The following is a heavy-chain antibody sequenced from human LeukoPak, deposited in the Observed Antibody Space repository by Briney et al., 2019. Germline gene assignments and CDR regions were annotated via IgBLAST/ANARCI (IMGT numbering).Heavy chain of an antibody. D-gene: IGHD1-14*01. CDR3: ARNNLYYYYYYMDV. J-gene: IGHJ6*03. V-gene: IGHV4-59*01. Sequence: PSETLSLTCIVSGGSISSYYWSWIRQPPGKGLEWIGYIYYSGSTNYNPSRKSRVTISVDTTKNQFSLKLSSVTAADTAVYYCARNNLYYYYYYMDVWGKGTTVTVSS. CDR1: GGSISSYY. CDR2: IYYSGST.